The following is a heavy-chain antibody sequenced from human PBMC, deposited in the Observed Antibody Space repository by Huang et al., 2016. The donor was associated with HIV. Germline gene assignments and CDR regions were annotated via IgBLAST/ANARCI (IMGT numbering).Heavy chain of an antibody. J-gene: IGHJ4*02. V-gene: IGHV3-30*02. Sequence: QEQLVESGGGVVQPGGSLRISCAAAGFTFSSYGMHWVRQAPGKGVGWVGFIRFDGSGKYYGDSVKGRFTMSRDNSKNTLYLHMSRLRPEDTAIYYCAKDPAKWELPDFWGQGTLVTVSS. D-gene: IGHD1-26*01. CDR1: GFTFSSYG. CDR2: IRFDGSGK. CDR3: AKDPAKWELPDF.